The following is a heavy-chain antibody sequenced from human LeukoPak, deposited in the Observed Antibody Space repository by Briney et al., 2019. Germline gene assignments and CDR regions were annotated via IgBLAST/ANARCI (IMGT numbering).Heavy chain of an antibody. Sequence: SETLSLACTVSGGSISSRDYYWSWIRQPPGKGLEWIGYISYSGSTHYNPSLKSRVIISVDTSKNHFSLKLSSVTAADTAIYYCAREEAIVTFGIGRSAHNWFDPWGQGTLVTVSS. J-gene: IGHJ5*02. CDR3: AREEAIVTFGIGRSAHNWFDP. V-gene: IGHV4-30-4*01. CDR1: GGSISSRDYY. D-gene: IGHD2-15*01. CDR2: ISYSGST.